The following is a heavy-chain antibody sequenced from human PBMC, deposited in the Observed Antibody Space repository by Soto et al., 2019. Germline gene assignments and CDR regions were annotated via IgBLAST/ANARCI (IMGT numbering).Heavy chain of an antibody. D-gene: IGHD2-15*01. V-gene: IGHV1-69*13. CDR1: GGTFSSYA. Sequence: SVKVSCKASGGTFSSYAISWVRQAPGQGLEWMGGIIPIFGTANYAQKFQGRVTITADESTSTAYMELSSLRSEDTAVYYCARDRGEIKGYCSGGSCPNGAFDIWGQGTMVTV. J-gene: IGHJ3*02. CDR2: IIPIFGTA. CDR3: ARDRGEIKGYCSGGSCPNGAFDI.